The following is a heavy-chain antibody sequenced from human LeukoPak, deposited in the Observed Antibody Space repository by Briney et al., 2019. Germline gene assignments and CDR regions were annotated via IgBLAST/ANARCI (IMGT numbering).Heavy chain of an antibody. Sequence: SETLSLTCTVSGGSISSSSYYWGWIRQPPGKGLEWIGSIYYSGSTYYNPSLKSRVTISVDTSKNQFSLKLSSVTAADTAVYYCATRWGGRQLPDYFDYWGQGTLVTVSS. D-gene: IGHD2-2*01. CDR1: GGSISSSSYY. V-gene: IGHV4-39*01. J-gene: IGHJ4*02. CDR3: ATRWGGRQLPDYFDY. CDR2: IYYSGST.